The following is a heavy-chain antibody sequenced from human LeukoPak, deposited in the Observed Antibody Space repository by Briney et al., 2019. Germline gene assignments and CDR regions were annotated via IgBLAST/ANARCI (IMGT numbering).Heavy chain of an antibody. CDR3: ARAGDIVDYEALDI. CDR1: GGSFSGYY. Sequence: PSETLSLTCAVYGGSFSGYYWSWIRQPPGKGLEWIGEINHSGSTNYNPSLKSRVTISVDTSKNQFSLKLSSVTAADTAVYYCARAGDIVDYEALDIWGQGTMVTVSS. D-gene: IGHD5-12*01. CDR2: INHSGST. J-gene: IGHJ3*02. V-gene: IGHV4-34*01.